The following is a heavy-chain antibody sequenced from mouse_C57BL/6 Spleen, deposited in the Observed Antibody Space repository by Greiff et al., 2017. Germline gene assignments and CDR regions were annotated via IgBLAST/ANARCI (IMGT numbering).Heavy chain of an antibody. CDR2: INPYNGGT. J-gene: IGHJ4*01. D-gene: IGHD2-4*01. Sequence: EVQLQQSGPVLVKPGASVKMSCKASGYTFTDYYMNWVKQSHGKSLEWIGVINPYNGGTSYNQKFKGKATLTVDKSSSTAYTELNSLTSEDSAVYYCARSDYDYDRAMYYWGQATSVTVST. CDR1: GYTFTDYY. V-gene: IGHV1-19*01. CDR3: ARSDYDYDRAMYY.